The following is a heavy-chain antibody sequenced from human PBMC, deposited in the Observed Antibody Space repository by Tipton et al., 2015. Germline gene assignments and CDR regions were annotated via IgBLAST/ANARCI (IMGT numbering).Heavy chain of an antibody. CDR2: ISFNSASI. CDR3: ARGSNNWNIGGYLDY. J-gene: IGHJ4*02. CDR1: GFTLENYA. Sequence: SLRLSCAASGFTLENYAMHWVRQAPGKGLEWVSGISFNSASINYADSVKGRFSVSRDNAKNSLYLQINNLRTEDTALYYCARGSNNWNIGGYLDYWGQGTLVTVSS. D-gene: IGHD1-20*01. V-gene: IGHV3-9*01.